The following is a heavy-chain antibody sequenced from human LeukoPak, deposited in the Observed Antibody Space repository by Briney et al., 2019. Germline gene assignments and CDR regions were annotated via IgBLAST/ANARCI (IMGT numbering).Heavy chain of an antibody. CDR3: AKGTYYDFWSGYRSGDWFDP. V-gene: IGHV3-30*02. CDR2: IRYDGGNK. Sequence: GGSLRLSCAASGSTFSSYGMHWVRQAPGKGLEWVAFIRYDGGNKYYADSVKGRFTISRDNSKNTLYLQMNSLRAEDTAVYYCAKGTYYDFWSGYRSGDWFDPWGQGTLVTVSS. CDR1: GSTFSSYG. D-gene: IGHD3-3*01. J-gene: IGHJ5*02.